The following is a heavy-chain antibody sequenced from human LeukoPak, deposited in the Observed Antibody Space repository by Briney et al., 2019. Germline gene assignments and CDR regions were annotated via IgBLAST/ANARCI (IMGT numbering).Heavy chain of an antibody. Sequence: SETLSLTCTVSGYSISSGYYWGWIRQPPGKGLEWIGSIYHSGSTYYNPSLKSRVTISVDTSKNQFSLKLSSVTAADTAVYYCAGGVGATKEFDYWGQGTLVTVSS. CDR2: IYHSGST. CDR1: GYSISSGYY. J-gene: IGHJ4*02. V-gene: IGHV4-38-2*02. D-gene: IGHD1-26*01. CDR3: AGGVGATKEFDY.